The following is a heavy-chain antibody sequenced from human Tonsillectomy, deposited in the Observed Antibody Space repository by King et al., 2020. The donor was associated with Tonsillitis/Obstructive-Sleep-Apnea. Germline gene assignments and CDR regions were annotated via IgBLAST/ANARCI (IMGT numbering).Heavy chain of an antibody. Sequence: QLQESGPGLVKPSETLSLTCTVSGGSISSYYWSWIRQPPGKGLEWIGYIYYSGSTNYNPSLKSRVTISVDTSKNQFSLKLSSVTAADTAVYYCAREEEDGSYYEAGVMAYWGQGTLVTVSS. CDR2: IYYSGST. J-gene: IGHJ4*02. CDR1: GGSISSYY. CDR3: AREEEDGSYYEAGVMAY. V-gene: IGHV4-59*01. D-gene: IGHD1-26*01.